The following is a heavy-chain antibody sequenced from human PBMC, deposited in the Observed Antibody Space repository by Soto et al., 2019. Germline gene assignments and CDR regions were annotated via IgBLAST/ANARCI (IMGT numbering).Heavy chain of an antibody. J-gene: IGHJ6*02. Sequence: LSLTCTVSGGSISSTSYYWGWIRQPPGKGLEWIGIIYYSGNTYYNPSLKSRVTISIDTSKNQFSLKLSSVTAADTAVYYCARLPTSRDYYYYAMDVWGQGTTVTVSS. CDR3: ARLPTSRDYYYYAMDV. V-gene: IGHV4-39*01. CDR1: GGSISSTSYY. CDR2: IYYSGNT. D-gene: IGHD1-1*01.